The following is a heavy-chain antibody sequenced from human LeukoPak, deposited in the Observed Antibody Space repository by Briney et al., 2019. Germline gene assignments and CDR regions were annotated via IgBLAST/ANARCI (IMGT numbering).Heavy chain of an antibody. D-gene: IGHD2-15*01. Sequence: SVKVSCKASGDTLGNYAITWVRQAPGQGLEWMGRIIPIFGTTYYAQKFQGRVTITADKSTNTAYMEMSSLKSEDTAAYYCAREPGGFRKYLAYWGQGALVTVSS. J-gene: IGHJ4*02. CDR3: AREPGGFRKYLAY. V-gene: IGHV1-69*06. CDR1: GDTLGNYA. CDR2: IIPIFGTT.